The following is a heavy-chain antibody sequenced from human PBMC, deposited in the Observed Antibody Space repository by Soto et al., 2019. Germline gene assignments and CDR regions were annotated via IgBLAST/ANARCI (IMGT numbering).Heavy chain of an antibody. V-gene: IGHV4-4*07. CDR1: GGSISSYY. Sequence: SETLSLTCTVSGGSISSYYWSWIRQPAGKGLEWIGRIYTSGSTSYNPSLKSRVTMSVDTSKNQFSLKLSPVTAADTAVYYCARDYHDSTGGAFDIWGQGTMVTVSS. CDR3: ARDYHDSTGGAFDI. CDR2: IYTSGST. D-gene: IGHD3-22*01. J-gene: IGHJ3*02.